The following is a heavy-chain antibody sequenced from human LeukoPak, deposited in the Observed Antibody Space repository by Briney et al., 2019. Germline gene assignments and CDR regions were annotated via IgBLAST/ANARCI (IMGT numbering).Heavy chain of an antibody. CDR2: VSGYNGNT. J-gene: IGHJ5*02. CDR3: ARGDWFDP. D-gene: IGHD2-21*01. CDR1: GYTFTSYD. V-gene: IGHV1-18*01. Sequence: GASVKVSCKASGYTFTSYDINWVRQAPGQGLEWIGWVSGYNGNTNYAQKFEGRVAMTTDTSSSTAYMELRSLKSDDTAIYYCARGDWFDPWGQGTLVTVSS.